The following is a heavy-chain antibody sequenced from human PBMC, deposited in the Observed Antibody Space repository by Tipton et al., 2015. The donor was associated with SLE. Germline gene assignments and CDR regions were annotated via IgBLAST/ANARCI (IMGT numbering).Heavy chain of an antibody. V-gene: IGHV7-4-1*02. D-gene: IGHD3-10*02. CDR1: GYTFTSYG. CDR2: INTNTGNP. Sequence: QLVQSGTEVKKPGASVKVSCKASGYTFTSYGISWVRQAPGQGLEWMGWINTNTGNPTYAQGFTGRFVFSLDTSVSTAYLQISSLKAEDTAVYYCARGLIRPYVTLGSWGQGTLVTVSS. J-gene: IGHJ5*02. CDR3: ARGLIRPYVTLGS.